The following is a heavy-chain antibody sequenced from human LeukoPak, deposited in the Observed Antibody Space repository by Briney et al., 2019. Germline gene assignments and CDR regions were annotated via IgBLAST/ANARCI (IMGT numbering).Heavy chain of an antibody. CDR1: GYTFTSYD. V-gene: IGHV1-8*01. Sequence: ASMKVSCKASGYTFTSYDINWVRQATGQGLEWMGWMNPNSGNTGYAQKFQGRVTMTRNTSISTAYMELSSLRSEDTAVYYCARGGTYYDILTGYYSPKDYYYYYGMDVWGQGTTVTVSS. CDR3: ARGGTYYDILTGYYSPKDYYYYYGMDV. D-gene: IGHD3-9*01. J-gene: IGHJ6*02. CDR2: MNPNSGNT.